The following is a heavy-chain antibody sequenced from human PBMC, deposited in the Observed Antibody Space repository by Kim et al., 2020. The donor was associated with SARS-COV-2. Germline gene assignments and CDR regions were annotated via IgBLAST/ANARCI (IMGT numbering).Heavy chain of an antibody. CDR1: GFTFSSYS. D-gene: IGHD5-12*01. V-gene: IGHV3-21*01. CDR2: ISSSSSYI. CDR3: ARFGYDRPGYWYFDL. J-gene: IGHJ2*01. Sequence: GGSLRLSCAASGFTFSSYSMNWVRQAPGKGLEWVSSISSSSSYIYYADSVKGRFTISRDNAKNSLYLQMNSLRAEDTAVYYCARFGYDRPGYWYFDLWGRGTLVTVSS.